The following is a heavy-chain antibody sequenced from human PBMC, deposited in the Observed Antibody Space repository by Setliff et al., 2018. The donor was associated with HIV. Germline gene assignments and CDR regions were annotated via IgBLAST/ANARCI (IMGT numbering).Heavy chain of an antibody. J-gene: IGHJ3*02. CDR1: GGSIGGYY. CDR2: IYSGGST. D-gene: IGHD3-16*01. V-gene: IGHV4-59*08. CDR3: ARHSITLAVGVPERDDAFDI. Sequence: SETLSLTCTVSGGSIGGYYWSWIRQPPGTGLEWLGCIYSGGSTNYNPSLESRVTISLDTSKNQFSLRLTSVTAADTAVYYCARHSITLAVGVPERDDAFDIWGQGTMVTVSS.